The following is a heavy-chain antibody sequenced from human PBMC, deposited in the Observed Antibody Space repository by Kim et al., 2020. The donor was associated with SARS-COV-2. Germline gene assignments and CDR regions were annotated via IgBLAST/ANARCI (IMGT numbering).Heavy chain of an antibody. CDR2: INHSGST. CDR1: GGSFSGYY. CDR3: ARGSGPIGVDY. D-gene: IGHD3-10*01. J-gene: IGHJ4*02. V-gene: IGHV4-34*01. Sequence: SETLSLTCAVYGGSFSGYYWSWIRQPPGKGLEWIGEINHSGSTNYNPSLKSRVTISVDTSKNQFSLKLSSVTAADAAVDYCARGSGPIGVDYWGQGTLVTVSS.